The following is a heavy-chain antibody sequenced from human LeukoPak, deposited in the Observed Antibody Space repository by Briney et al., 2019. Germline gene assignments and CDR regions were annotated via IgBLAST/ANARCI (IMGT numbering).Heavy chain of an antibody. V-gene: IGHV3-74*01. J-gene: IGHJ3*02. Sequence: GRSLRLSCAASGFAFNSYWMHWVRQAPGKGLVWVSRISTDGSSTSYADSVKGRFTISRDNAKNTLYLQMNSLRAEVTAVYYCARAGDRSGPNDDSFDIWGQGTMVTVSS. CDR3: ARAGDRSGPNDDSFDI. D-gene: IGHD2-15*01. CDR1: GFAFNSYW. CDR2: ISTDGSST.